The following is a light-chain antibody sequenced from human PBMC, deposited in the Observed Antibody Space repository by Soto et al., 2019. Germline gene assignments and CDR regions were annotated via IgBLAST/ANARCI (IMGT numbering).Light chain of an antibody. Sequence: QSALTQPASVSGSPGQSITISCTGTSSDVGGYNYVSWYQQHPGKAPKLMIYDVSNRPSGVSNRFSGSKSGNTASLTISGLQADDEADYYCSSYTSSSTLVFGGGPKLTVL. CDR1: SSDVGGYNY. J-gene: IGLJ2*01. CDR2: DVS. V-gene: IGLV2-14*01. CDR3: SSYTSSSTLV.